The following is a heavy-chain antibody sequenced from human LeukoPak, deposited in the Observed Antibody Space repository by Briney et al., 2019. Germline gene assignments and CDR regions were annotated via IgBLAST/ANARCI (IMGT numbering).Heavy chain of an antibody. CDR2: ISGSGGST. CDR1: GFTFSSYA. Sequence: GGSLRLSCAASGFTFSSYAMSWVRQAPGKGLEWVSAISGSGGSTYYADSVKGRFTISRDNSKNTLYLQMNSLRAEDTAVYYCAKERGDYDFWSGYPYFDYWGQGTLVTVSS. J-gene: IGHJ4*02. V-gene: IGHV3-23*01. CDR3: AKERGDYDFWSGYPYFDY. D-gene: IGHD3-3*01.